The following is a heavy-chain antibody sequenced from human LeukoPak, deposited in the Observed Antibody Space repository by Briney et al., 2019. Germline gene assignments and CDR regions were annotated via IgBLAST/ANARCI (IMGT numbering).Heavy chain of an antibody. CDR3: ARGPLTVTRGFGP. CDR2: IYTSGST. J-gene: IGHJ5*02. CDR1: GGSISTSNYY. V-gene: IGHV4-61*02. D-gene: IGHD4-17*01. Sequence: SETLSLTCTVSGGSISTSNYYWSWIRQPAGKGLEWIGRIYTSGSTNYNPSLKSRVTMSVDTSKNQFSLKLSSVTAADTAVYYCARGPLTVTRGFGPWGQGTLVTVSS.